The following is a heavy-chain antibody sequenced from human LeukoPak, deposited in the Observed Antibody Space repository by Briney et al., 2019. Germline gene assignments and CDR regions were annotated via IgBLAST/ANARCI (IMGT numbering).Heavy chain of an antibody. D-gene: IGHD3-10*01. CDR1: GFTFSSYA. CDR2: ISYDGSSR. V-gene: IGHV3-30*18. J-gene: IGHJ4*02. CDR3: AQWAAVRGVITPLDY. Sequence: PGGSLRLSCAASGFTFSSYAMHWVRQAPGKGLEWVAFISYDGSSRYYADSVKGRFTISRDDSKNTLYLQMNSLRADDTAVYYCAQWAAVRGVITPLDYWGRGTLVTVSS.